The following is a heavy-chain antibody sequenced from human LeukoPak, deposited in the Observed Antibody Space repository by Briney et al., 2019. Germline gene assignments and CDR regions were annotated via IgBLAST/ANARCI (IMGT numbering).Heavy chain of an antibody. CDR3: ARGHDNWFDP. J-gene: IGHJ5*02. V-gene: IGHV1-2*06. Sequence: ASVKVSCKASGYTFTSYGIRWVRQAPGQGLEWMGRINPNNGVTTYAQKFQDRVTMTRDTSISTAYMELSRLTSDDSAVYYCARGHDNWFDPWGQGTLVIVSS. CDR1: GYTFTSYG. CDR2: INPNNGVT.